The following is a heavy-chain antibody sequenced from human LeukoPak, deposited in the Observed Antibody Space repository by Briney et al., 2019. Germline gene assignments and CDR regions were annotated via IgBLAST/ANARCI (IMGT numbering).Heavy chain of an antibody. CDR1: GFTFSSYG. V-gene: IGHV3-33*01. D-gene: IGHD3-10*01. Sequence: GGSLRLSCAASGFTFSSYGMHWVRQAPGKGLEWVAVIWYDGSNKYYADSVKGRFTISRDNSKNTLYLQMNSLRAEDTAVYYCARDSKYYGSGSYVRNWFDPWGQGTLVTVSS. CDR2: IWYDGSNK. CDR3: ARDSKYYGSGSYVRNWFDP. J-gene: IGHJ5*02.